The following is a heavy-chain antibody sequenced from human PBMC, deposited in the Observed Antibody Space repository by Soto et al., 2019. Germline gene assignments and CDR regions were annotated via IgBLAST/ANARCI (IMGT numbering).Heavy chain of an antibody. D-gene: IGHD4-17*01. CDR3: ARDLMTTVIYYYYYYGMDV. V-gene: IGHV3-33*08. Sequence: VQLLESGGGLVQPGGSLRLSCAASGFTFSSYGMHWVRQAPGKGLEWVAVIWYDGSNKYYADSVKGRFTISRDNSKNTLYLQMNSLRAEDTAVYYCARDLMTTVIYYYYYYGMDVWGQGTTVTVSS. CDR2: IWYDGSNK. J-gene: IGHJ6*02. CDR1: GFTFSSYG.